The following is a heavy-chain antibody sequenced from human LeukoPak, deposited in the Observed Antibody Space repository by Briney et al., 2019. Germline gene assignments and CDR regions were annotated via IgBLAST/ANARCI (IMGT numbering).Heavy chain of an antibody. CDR1: GFTFSNYD. D-gene: IGHD3-10*01. Sequence: KPGGSLRLSCAASGFTFSNYDMHWVRQPPGKGLEWVAVISYDENNKDYADSVKGRFTISRDNSKDTLYLQMNSLTPEDTAVYYCARDYGSGSYSSDWGQGTLVTVSS. CDR3: ARDYGSGSYSSD. J-gene: IGHJ4*02. V-gene: IGHV3-30-3*01. CDR2: ISYDENNK.